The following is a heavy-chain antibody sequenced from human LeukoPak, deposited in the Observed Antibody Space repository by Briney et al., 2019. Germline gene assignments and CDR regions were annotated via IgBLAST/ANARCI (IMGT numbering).Heavy chain of an antibody. Sequence: ASVKVSCKASGYTFTSYDINWVRQATGQGLEWMGWMNPNSGNTGYAQKFQGRVTMTRNTSISTAYMEPSSLRSEDTAVYYCARGYDFWSGYFLGMDVWGQGTTVTVSS. V-gene: IGHV1-8*01. CDR1: GYTFTSYD. CDR2: MNPNSGNT. J-gene: IGHJ6*02. D-gene: IGHD3-3*01. CDR3: ARGYDFWSGYFLGMDV.